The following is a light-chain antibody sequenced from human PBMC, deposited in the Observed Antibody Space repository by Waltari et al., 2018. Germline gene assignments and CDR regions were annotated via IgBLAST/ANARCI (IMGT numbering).Light chain of an antibody. Sequence: DIQMTQSPSSLSASVGDRVTITSRASQNIDNYLNWYQQKPGKAPNLLIYTASSLQSGVPSRFDGSGSGTDFTFTISSLQPEDFATYYCQQSYSNPVTFGGGTKVEIK. J-gene: IGKJ4*01. CDR1: QNIDNY. V-gene: IGKV1-39*01. CDR2: TAS. CDR3: QQSYSNPVT.